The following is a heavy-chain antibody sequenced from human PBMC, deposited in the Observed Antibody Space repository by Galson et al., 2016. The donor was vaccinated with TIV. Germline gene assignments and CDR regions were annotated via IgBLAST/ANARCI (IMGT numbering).Heavy chain of an antibody. CDR1: GFSLNTSGMC. D-gene: IGHD2-21*02. CDR3: ARYRSRGACYDY. Sequence: PALVKPTQTLTLTCSFSGFSLNTSGMCVSWIRQPPGKALEWPARIDWDDDKYYSTSLKARLTISKDTSKNQVVLTMTNLDPVDTATYFCARYRSRGACYDYWGQGTLVPVSS. CDR2: IDWDDDK. V-gene: IGHV2-70*11. J-gene: IGHJ4*02.